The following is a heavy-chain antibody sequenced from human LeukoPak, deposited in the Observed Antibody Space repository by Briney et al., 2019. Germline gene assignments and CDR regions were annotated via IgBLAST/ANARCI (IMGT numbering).Heavy chain of an antibody. J-gene: IGHJ3*02. CDR1: GGSISSYY. V-gene: IGHV4-4*07. Sequence: SETLSLTCTVSGGSISSYYWSWIRQPAGKGLEWIGRTYTSGTTNYNPSLKSGVTMSGDPSKTQFSLKLSSVTAADTAVHYCAREGSSWPTGAFDIWGQGTMVTVSS. CDR3: AREGSSWPTGAFDI. CDR2: TYTSGTT. D-gene: IGHD6-13*01.